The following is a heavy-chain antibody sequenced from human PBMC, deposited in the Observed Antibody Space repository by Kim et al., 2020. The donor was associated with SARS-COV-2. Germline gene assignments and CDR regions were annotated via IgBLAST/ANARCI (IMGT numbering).Heavy chain of an antibody. J-gene: IGHJ4*02. V-gene: IGHV3-48*02. Sequence: GGSLRLSCAASGFTFSDYSMNWVRQAPGKGLEWVSYISTPITTTSYADSVRGRFTISRDNAKNSVYLQMNILRDEDTAVYYCVRELHYSFDYWGQGTRVT. CDR1: GFTFSDYS. CDR2: ISTPITTT. CDR3: VRELHYSFDY. D-gene: IGHD1-26*01.